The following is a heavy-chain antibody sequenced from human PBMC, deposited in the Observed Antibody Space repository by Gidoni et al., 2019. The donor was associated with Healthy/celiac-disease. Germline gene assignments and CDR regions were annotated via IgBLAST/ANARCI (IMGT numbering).Heavy chain of an antibody. V-gene: IGHV3-23*01. D-gene: IGHD1-26*01. Sequence: EVQLLESGGGLVQHGGSLRLSCAASGFTFGRSAMSWVRQAPGKGLEWVSAISGSGGSTYYADSVKGRFTISRDNSKNTLYLQMNSLRAEDTAVYYCAKAALYSGRVGYFDYWGQGTLVTVSS. CDR1: GFTFGRSA. J-gene: IGHJ4*02. CDR2: ISGSGGST. CDR3: AKAALYSGRVGYFDY.